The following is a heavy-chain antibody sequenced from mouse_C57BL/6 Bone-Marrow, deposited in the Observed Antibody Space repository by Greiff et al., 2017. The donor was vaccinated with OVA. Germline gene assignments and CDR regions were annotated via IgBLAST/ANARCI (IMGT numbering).Heavy chain of an antibody. J-gene: IGHJ4*01. D-gene: IGHD2-2*01. CDR1: GFNIKDDY. CDR2: IDPENGDT. CDR3: TLWLRRRGGMDY. V-gene: IGHV14-4*01. Sequence: EVKLQESGAELVRPGASVKLSCTASGFNIKDDYMHWVKQRPEQGLEWIGWIDPENGDTEYASKFQGKATITADTSSNTAYLQLSSLTSEDTAVYYCTLWLRRRGGMDYWGQGTSVTVSS.